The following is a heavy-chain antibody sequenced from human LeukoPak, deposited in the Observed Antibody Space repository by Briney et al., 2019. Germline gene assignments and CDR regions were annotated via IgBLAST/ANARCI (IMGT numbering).Heavy chain of an antibody. Sequence: GGSLRFSCEASGFSFSDYSMNWVRQAPGKGLEWVSYISGSGSSIYYADSVKGRFTISRDNAKNSLYLQMNSLRAEDTAVYYCARQLDSWGQGTLVTVSS. J-gene: IGHJ4*02. CDR3: ARQLDS. CDR2: ISGSGSSI. CDR1: GFSFSDYS. V-gene: IGHV3-48*01.